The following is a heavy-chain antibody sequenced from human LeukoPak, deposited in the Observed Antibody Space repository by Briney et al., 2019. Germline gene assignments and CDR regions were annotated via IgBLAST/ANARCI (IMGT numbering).Heavy chain of an antibody. Sequence: GGSLRLSCAASGFIFNRAWMNWVSQAPGKGLEWVSYISSSSSTIYYADSVKGRFTISRDNAKNSLYLQMNSLRAEDTAVYYCARDFEQWLVQGGYYFDYWGQGTLVTVSS. CDR1: GFIFNRAW. J-gene: IGHJ4*02. V-gene: IGHV3-48*01. CDR2: ISSSSSTI. D-gene: IGHD6-19*01. CDR3: ARDFEQWLVQGGYYFDY.